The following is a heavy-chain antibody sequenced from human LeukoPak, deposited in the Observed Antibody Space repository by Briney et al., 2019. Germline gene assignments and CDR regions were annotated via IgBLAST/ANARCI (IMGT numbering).Heavy chain of an antibody. CDR2: SKNRAHSYIT. CDR3: ASIRGTFGY. D-gene: IGHD1-26*01. V-gene: IGHV3-72*01. Sequence: GGSLRLSCAASGFTFSDHFLGWVRQAPGKGLEWIGRSKNRAHSYITKYAASVQGRFTISRDDSKNSLYLQMSSLKTDDTAMYYCASIRGTFGYWGQGALVTVSS. CDR1: GFTFSDHF. J-gene: IGHJ4*02.